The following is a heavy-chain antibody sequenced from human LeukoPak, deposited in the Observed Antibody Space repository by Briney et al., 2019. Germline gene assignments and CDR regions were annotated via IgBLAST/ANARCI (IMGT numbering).Heavy chain of an antibody. V-gene: IGHV4-39*07. D-gene: IGHD1-1*01. CDR2: IYYSGST. CDR1: GGSISSSSYY. CDR3: ARAELEPFYYYYYMDV. J-gene: IGHJ6*03. Sequence: SETLSLTCTVSGGSISSSSYYWRWIRQPPGKGLEWIGSIYYSGSTYYNPSLKSRVTISVDTSKNQFSLKLSSVTAADTAVYYCARAELEPFYYYYYMDVWGKGTTVTVSS.